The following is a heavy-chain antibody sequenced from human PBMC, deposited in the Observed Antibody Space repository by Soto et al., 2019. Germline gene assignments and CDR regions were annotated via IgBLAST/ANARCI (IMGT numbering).Heavy chain of an antibody. CDR2: IYYSGST. CDR3: ARHGLLGYCSGGSCYSTWFDP. CDR1: GGSISSYY. D-gene: IGHD2-15*01. Sequence: SETLSLTCTVSGGSISSYYWSWIRQPPGKGLEWIGYIYYSGSTNYNPSLKSRVTISVDTSKNQFSLKLSSVTAADTAVYYCARHGLLGYCSGGSCYSTWFDPWGQGTQVTVSS. V-gene: IGHV4-59*08. J-gene: IGHJ5*02.